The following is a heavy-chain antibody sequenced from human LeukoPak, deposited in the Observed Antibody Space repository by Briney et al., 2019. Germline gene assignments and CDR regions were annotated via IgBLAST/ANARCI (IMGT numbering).Heavy chain of an antibody. V-gene: IGHV3-30*18. J-gene: IGHJ6*02. D-gene: IGHD2-8*01. CDR3: AKAGCTNGVCYPRGDYYYYYGMDV. CDR1: GFTFSSYG. CDR2: ISYDGSNK. Sequence: GGSLRLSCAASGFTFSSYGMHWVRQAPGKGLAWVAVISYDGSNKYYADSVEGRFTISRDNSKNTLYLQMNSLRAEDTAVYYCAKAGCTNGVCYPRGDYYYYYGMDVWGQGTTVTVSS.